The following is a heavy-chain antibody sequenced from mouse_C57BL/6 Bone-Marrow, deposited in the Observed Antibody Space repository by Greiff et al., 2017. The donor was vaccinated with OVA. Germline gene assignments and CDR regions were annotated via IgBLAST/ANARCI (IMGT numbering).Heavy chain of an antibody. CDR3: ARGDYVSSYPDY. J-gene: IGHJ2*01. CDR1: GYSITSGYY. Sequence: VQLQQSGPGLVKPSQSLSLTCSVTGYSITSGYYWNWIRQFPGNNLEWMGYISYDGSNNYNPSLKNRISITRDTSKNQFFLKLNSVTTEDTATYYCARGDYVSSYPDYWGQGTTLTVSS. D-gene: IGHD1-1*01. V-gene: IGHV3-6*01. CDR2: ISYDGSN.